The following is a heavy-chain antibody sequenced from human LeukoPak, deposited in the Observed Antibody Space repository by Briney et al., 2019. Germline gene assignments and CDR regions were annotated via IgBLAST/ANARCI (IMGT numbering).Heavy chain of an antibody. Sequence: SQTLSLTCTVSGGSISSGDYYWSWIRQPPGKALEWIGYIYYSGSTYYNPSLKSRVTISVDTSKNQFSLRLSSVTAADTAVYYCARDGGLVQYDYWGQGTLVTVSS. CDR3: ARDGGLVQYDY. D-gene: IGHD3/OR15-3a*01. V-gene: IGHV4-30-4*01. CDR1: GGSISSGDYY. J-gene: IGHJ4*02. CDR2: IYYSGST.